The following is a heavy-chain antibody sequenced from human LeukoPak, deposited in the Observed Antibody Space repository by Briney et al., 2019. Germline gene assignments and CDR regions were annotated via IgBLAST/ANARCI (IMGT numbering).Heavy chain of an antibody. J-gene: IGHJ5*02. D-gene: IGHD3-10*01. CDR1: GGTFSSYA. Sequence: SVKVSCKASGGTFSSYAISWVRQAPGQGLEWMGGIIPIFGTANYAQKFQGRVTITADESTSTAYMELSSLRSEDTAVYYCARMYGSGSYGGFDPWGQGALVTVSS. V-gene: IGHV1-69*01. CDR2: IIPIFGTA. CDR3: ARMYGSGSYGGFDP.